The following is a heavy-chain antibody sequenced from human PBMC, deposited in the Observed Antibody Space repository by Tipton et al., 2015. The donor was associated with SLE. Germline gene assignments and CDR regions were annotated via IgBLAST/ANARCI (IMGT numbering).Heavy chain of an antibody. J-gene: IGHJ4*02. CDR2: IYYSGST. CDR1: GGSISSGSYY. V-gene: IGHV4-30-4*08. Sequence: TLSLTCTVSGGSISSGSYYWSWIRQPAGKGLEWIGYIYYSGSTYYNPSLKSRVTISVDTSKNQFSLKLSSVTAADTAVYYCASYYGDYPQYFDYWGQGTLVTVSS. D-gene: IGHD4-17*01. CDR3: ASYYGDYPQYFDY.